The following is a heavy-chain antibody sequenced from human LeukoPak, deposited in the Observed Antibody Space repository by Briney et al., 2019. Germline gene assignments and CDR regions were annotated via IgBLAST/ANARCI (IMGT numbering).Heavy chain of an antibody. V-gene: IGHV3-30*18. Sequence: GRSLRLSCAASRFSFSNYGLHWVRQAPGKGLEWVAVISFDGSKKYYVDSVKGRFTISRDNSKNTLYLQMNSLRVEDTALYYCAKTGGTEGLYSYGMDVWGQGTTVTVSS. CDR3: AKTGGTEGLYSYGMDV. J-gene: IGHJ6*02. CDR1: RFSFSNYG. CDR2: ISFDGSKK. D-gene: IGHD3/OR15-3a*01.